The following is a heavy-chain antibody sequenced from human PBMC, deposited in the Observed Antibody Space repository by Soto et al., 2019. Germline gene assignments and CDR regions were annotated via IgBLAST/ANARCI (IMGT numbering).Heavy chain of an antibody. CDR1: GFTFSSYG. J-gene: IGHJ4*02. D-gene: IGHD2-2*01. CDR3: ARGGGNVVVVPAAWYYFDY. CDR2: IWHDGSNK. V-gene: IGHV3-33*01. Sequence: GGSLRLSCAASGFTFSSYGMHWVRQAPGKGLEWVAVIWHDGSNKYYADSVKGRFTISRDNSKNTLYLQMNSLRAEDTAVYYCARGGGNVVVVPAAWYYFDYWGQGTLVTVSS.